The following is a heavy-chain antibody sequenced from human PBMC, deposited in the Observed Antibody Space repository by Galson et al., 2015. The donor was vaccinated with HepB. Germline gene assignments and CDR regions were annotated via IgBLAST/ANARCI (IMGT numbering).Heavy chain of an antibody. V-gene: IGHV1-8*01. CDR2: MNPNSGNT. D-gene: IGHD1-26*01. J-gene: IGHJ4*02. CDR1: AYTFISYD. CDR3: AIRIVGATGLDY. Sequence: SVKVSCKASAYTFISYDINWVRQATGQGLEWMGWMNPNSGNTGYAQKFQGRVTMTRNTSISTAYMELSSLRSEDTAVYYCAIRIVGATGLDYWGQGTLVTVSS.